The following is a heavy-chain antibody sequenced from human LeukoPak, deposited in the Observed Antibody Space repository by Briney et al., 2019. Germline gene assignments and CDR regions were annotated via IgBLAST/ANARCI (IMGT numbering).Heavy chain of an antibody. J-gene: IGHJ4*02. Sequence: PGGSLRLSCAASGFTFNTFNMNWVRQAPGKGLEWVSSINSGGDYIYYADSVKGRFTTSRDNAKNSLSLQLNSLRVEDTAVYYCARGHYDVLAASYKWTPDYWGQGTLVTVSS. V-gene: IGHV3-21*01. CDR1: GFTFNTFN. CDR3: ARGHYDVLAASYKWTPDY. CDR2: INSGGDYI. D-gene: IGHD3-9*01.